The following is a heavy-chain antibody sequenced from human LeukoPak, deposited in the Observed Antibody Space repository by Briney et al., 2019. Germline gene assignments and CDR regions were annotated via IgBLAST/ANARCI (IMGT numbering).Heavy chain of an antibody. V-gene: IGHV1-69*05. CDR2: IVHIFGPA. J-gene: IGHJ4*02. CDR1: GGSLSFYS. CDR3: VSGWSFSRIWPGDYFDY. D-gene: IGHD6-13*01. Sequence: GASVKVSCKASGGSLSFYSITWVRQAPGQGLEWMGGIVHIFGPAKYSQKFQGRVTITTDESTNTAHLELSSLRSEDTAVYYCVSGWSFSRIWPGDYFDYWGQGTLVTVSS.